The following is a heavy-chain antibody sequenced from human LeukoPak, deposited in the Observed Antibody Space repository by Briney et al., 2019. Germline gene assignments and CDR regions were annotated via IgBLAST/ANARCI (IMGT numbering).Heavy chain of an antibody. V-gene: IGHV1-69*13. CDR2: IIPIFGTA. CDR1: GGTFSSYA. J-gene: IGHJ4*02. CDR3: ARGARMGYYFDY. D-gene: IGHD1-26*01. Sequence: GASVKVSCKASGGTFSSYAISWVRQAPGQGLEWMGGIIPIFGTANYAQKFQGRVTITADESTSTAYMELSSLRSEDTAVYYCARGARMGYYFDYWGQGTLVTVS.